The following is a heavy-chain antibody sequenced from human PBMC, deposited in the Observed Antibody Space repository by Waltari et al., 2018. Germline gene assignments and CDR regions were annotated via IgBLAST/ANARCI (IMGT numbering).Heavy chain of an antibody. CDR2: ISGSGGST. CDR1: GFPVSSYA. D-gene: IGHD3-10*01. CDR3: AKHYGSGSWFFDY. V-gene: IGHV3-23*01. J-gene: IGHJ4*02. Sequence: EVQLLESGGGLVQPGGSLRLSGAASGFPVSSYAKSWVRQAPGKGLEWVSAISGSGGSTYYADSVKGRFTISRDNSKNTLYLQMNSLRAEDTAVYYCAKHYGSGSWFFDYWGQGTLVTVSS.